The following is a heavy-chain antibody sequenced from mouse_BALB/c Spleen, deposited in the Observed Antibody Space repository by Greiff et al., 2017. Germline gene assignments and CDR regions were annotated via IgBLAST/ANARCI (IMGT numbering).Heavy chain of an antibody. V-gene: IGHV5-17*02. CDR1: GFTFSSFG. CDR3: ARNGNAPWFAY. Sequence: EVMLVESGGGLVQPGGSRKLSCAASGFTFSSFGMHWVRQAPEKGLEWVAYISSGSSTIYYADTVKGRFTISRDNPKNTLFLQMTSLRSEDTAMYYCARNGNAPWFAYWGQGTLVTVSA. CDR2: ISSGSSTI. J-gene: IGHJ3*01. D-gene: IGHD2-1*01.